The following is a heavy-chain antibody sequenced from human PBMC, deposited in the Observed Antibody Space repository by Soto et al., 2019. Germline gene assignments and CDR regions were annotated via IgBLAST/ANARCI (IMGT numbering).Heavy chain of an antibody. V-gene: IGHV3-23*01. J-gene: IGHJ4*02. D-gene: IGHD6-13*01. Sequence: WGSLRLSCAASGFTFNSFAINFFRHAPFKWLEWVSGISGGGDSTLYADSVKGRFTISRDNSKNTLYLQMHSLRADDTAVYYCAKRIIAAAASSNDYWGQGTLVTVSS. CDR1: GFTFNSFA. CDR3: AKRIIAAAASSNDY. CDR2: ISGGGDST.